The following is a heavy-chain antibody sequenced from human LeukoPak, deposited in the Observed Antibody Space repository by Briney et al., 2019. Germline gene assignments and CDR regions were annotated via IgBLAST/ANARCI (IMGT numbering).Heavy chain of an antibody. J-gene: IGHJ4*02. CDR1: GFTFSSYA. CDR2: ISYDGSNK. D-gene: IGHD1-26*01. V-gene: IGHV3-30-3*01. Sequence: GGSLRLSCAASGFTFSSYAKHWVRQAPGKGLEWVAVISYDGSNKYYADSVKGRFTISRDNSKNTLYLQMNSLRAEDTAVYYCARGATDSGSYFDYWGQGTPVTVSS. CDR3: ARGATDSGSYFDY.